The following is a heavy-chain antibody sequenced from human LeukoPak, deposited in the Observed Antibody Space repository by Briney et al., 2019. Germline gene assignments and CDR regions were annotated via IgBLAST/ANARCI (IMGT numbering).Heavy chain of an antibody. Sequence: SETLSLTCTVSGGSISSYYWSWIRQPPGKGLEWIGYIYYSGSTNYNPSLKSRVTISVDTSKNQFSLKLSSVTAADTAVYYCARDLRVKGHSYAGSYIDYWGQGTLVTVSS. J-gene: IGHJ4*02. CDR2: IYYSGST. V-gene: IGHV4-59*01. CDR3: ARDLRVKGHSYAGSYIDY. CDR1: GGSISSYY. D-gene: IGHD5-18*01.